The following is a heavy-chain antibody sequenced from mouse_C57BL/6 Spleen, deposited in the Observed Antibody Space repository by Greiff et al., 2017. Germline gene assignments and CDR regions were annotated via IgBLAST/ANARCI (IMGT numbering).Heavy chain of an antibody. CDR1: GFTFSSYG. V-gene: IGHV5-6*01. CDR2: ISSGGSYT. Sequence: EVQVVESGGDLVKPGGSLKLSCAASGFTFSSYGMSWVRQTPDKRLEWVATISSGGSYTYYPDSVKGRFTISRDNAKNTLYLQMSSLTSEDTAMYYCGRQGGYDFGYWGQGTTLTVAS. D-gene: IGHD2-14*01. J-gene: IGHJ2*01. CDR3: GRQGGYDFGY.